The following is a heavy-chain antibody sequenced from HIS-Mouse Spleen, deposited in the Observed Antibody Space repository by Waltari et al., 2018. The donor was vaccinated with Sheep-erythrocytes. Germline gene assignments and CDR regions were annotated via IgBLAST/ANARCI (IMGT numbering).Heavy chain of an antibody. D-gene: IGHD1-26*01. Sequence: EVQLVESGGGLVKPGGSLRLSCAASVFTFSSYSMNWVRQAPGEGLEWFSSISSSSRYIYYADSVKGRFTISRDNAKNSLYLQMNSLRAEDTAVYYCARVASGATFDYWGQGTLVTVS. V-gene: IGHV3-21*01. CDR2: ISSSSRYI. CDR1: VFTFSSYS. CDR3: ARVASGATFDY. J-gene: IGHJ4*02.